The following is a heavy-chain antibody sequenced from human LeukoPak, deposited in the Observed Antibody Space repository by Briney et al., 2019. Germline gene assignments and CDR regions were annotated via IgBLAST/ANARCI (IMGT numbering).Heavy chain of an antibody. CDR2: MNPNSGNT. CDR1: GYTFTNYD. Sequence: ASVKVSCKASGYTFTNYDINWVRQATGQGLEWMGWMNPNSGNTGYAQKFQGRVTMTRNTSITTAYMELSSLRSEDTAVYYCARRRGWPNYFDYWGQGTLVTVCS. V-gene: IGHV1-8*01. D-gene: IGHD6-19*01. CDR3: ARRRGWPNYFDY. J-gene: IGHJ4*02.